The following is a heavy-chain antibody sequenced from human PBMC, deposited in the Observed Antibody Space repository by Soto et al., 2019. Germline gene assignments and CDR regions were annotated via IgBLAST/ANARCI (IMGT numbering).Heavy chain of an antibody. J-gene: IGHJ2*01. CDR1: GGSISSYY. V-gene: IGHV4-59*01. CDR3: ARDAGYYYGSGTESLYWYFDL. CDR2: IYYSGST. Sequence: QVQLQESGPGLVKPSETLSLTCTVSGGSISSYYWSWIRQPPGKGLEWIGYIYYSGSTNYNPSLKSRVTISVDTSKNQFSLKLSSVTAADTAVYYCARDAGYYYGSGTESLYWYFDLWGRGTLVTVSS. D-gene: IGHD3-10*01.